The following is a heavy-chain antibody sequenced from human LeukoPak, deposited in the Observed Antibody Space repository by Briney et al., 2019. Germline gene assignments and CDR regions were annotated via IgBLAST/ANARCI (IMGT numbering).Heavy chain of an antibody. D-gene: IGHD4-17*01. Sequence: SETLSLTCTVSGGSISSYYRSWVRQPPGKGLEWIGCIYYSGSTNYNPSLKSRLTISLDTSKRQFSLKLSSVTAADTAVYYCVAYGGFRAFDIWGQGAMVAVS. J-gene: IGHJ3*02. V-gene: IGHV4-59*08. CDR1: GGSISSYY. CDR2: IYYSGST. CDR3: VAYGGFRAFDI.